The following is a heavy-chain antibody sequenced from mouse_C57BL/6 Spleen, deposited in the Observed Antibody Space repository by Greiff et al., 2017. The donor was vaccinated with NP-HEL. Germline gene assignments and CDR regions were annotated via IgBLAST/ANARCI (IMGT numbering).Heavy chain of an antibody. V-gene: IGHV5-17*01. CDR1: GFTFSDYG. J-gene: IGHJ4*01. CDR3: ARPGVTTVVAPYAMDY. D-gene: IGHD1-1*01. Sequence: EVQRVESGGGLVKPGGSLKLSCAASGFTFSDYGMHWVRQAPEKGLEWVAYISSGSSTIYYADTVKGRFTISRDNAKNTLFLQMTSLRSEDTAMYYCARPGVTTVVAPYAMDYWGQGTSVTVSS. CDR2: ISSGSSTI.